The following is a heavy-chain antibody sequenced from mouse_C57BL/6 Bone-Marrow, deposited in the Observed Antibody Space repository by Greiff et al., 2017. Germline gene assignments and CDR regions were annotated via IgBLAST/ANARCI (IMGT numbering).Heavy chain of an antibody. J-gene: IGHJ3*01. CDR3: LIYYGNDPLAY. CDR1: GYTFTSYG. Sequence: QVQLQQSGAELARPGASVKLSCKASGYTFTSYGISWVKQRTGQGLEWIGEIYPRSGNTYYNEKFKGKATLTADKSSSTAYMELRSLTSEDSAVYFCLIYYGNDPLAYWGQGTLVTVSA. CDR2: IYPRSGNT. V-gene: IGHV1-81*01. D-gene: IGHD2-2*01.